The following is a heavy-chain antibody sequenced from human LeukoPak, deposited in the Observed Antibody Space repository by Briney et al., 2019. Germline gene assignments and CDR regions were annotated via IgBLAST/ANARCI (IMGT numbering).Heavy chain of an antibody. J-gene: IGHJ4*02. CDR1: GFTFSSYA. D-gene: IGHD6-19*01. CDR3: ANYDSSGWYYFDY. CDR2: ISGSGGST. Sequence: GGSLRLSCAASGFTFSSYAMSWVRQAPGKGLEWVSAISGSGGSTYYADSVKGRFTISRDNSKNTLYLQMNSLRAEDTAVYYCANYDSSGWYYFDYWGQGTLVTVSS. V-gene: IGHV3-23*01.